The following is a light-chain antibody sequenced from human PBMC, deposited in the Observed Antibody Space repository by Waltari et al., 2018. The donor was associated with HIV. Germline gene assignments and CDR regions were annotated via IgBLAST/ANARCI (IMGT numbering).Light chain of an antibody. J-gene: IGKJ1*01. CDR3: QQYDSYLWT. V-gene: IGKV1-5*03. Sequence: DIQMTQSPSTLSASVGDRVNTTCRASQSISSWLAWYQQKPGKAPKLLIYKASTLESGVPSRFSGSGSGTEFTLTISSLKPDDFATYYCQQYDSYLWTFGQGTKVE. CDR1: QSISSW. CDR2: KAS.